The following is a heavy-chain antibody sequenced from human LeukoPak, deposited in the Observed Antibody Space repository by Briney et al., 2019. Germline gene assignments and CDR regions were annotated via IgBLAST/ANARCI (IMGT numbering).Heavy chain of an antibody. CDR2: INGDGRNI. CDR3: ARGGSRSWNGFDY. V-gene: IGHV3-74*01. D-gene: IGHD6-13*01. Sequence: GGSLRLSCVASGFTFSSYWMHWVRQDPRKGLVWVSRINGDGRNINYADSVRGRFTISRDNAKNTLYLQMNSLRAEDTAVYYCARGGSRSWNGFDYWGQGTLVTVSS. J-gene: IGHJ4*02. CDR1: GFTFSSYW.